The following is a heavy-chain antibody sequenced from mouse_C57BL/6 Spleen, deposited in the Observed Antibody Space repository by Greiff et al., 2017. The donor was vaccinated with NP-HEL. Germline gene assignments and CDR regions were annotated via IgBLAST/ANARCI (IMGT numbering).Heavy chain of an antibody. Sequence: QVQLQQPGAELVKPGASVKLSCKASGYTFTSYWMQWVKQRPGQGLEWIGEIDPSDSYTNYNQKFKGKATLTVDTSSSTAYMQLSSLTSEDSAVYYCAREAGLRREFAYWGQGTLVTVSA. J-gene: IGHJ3*01. CDR3: AREAGLRREFAY. CDR2: IDPSDSYT. CDR1: GYTFTSYW. V-gene: IGHV1-50*01. D-gene: IGHD2-2*01.